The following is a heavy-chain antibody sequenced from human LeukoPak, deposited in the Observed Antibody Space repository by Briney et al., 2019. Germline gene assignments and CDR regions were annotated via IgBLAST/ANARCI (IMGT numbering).Heavy chain of an antibody. CDR1: GFTFSSYA. J-gene: IGHJ4*02. Sequence: GGSLRLSCAASGFTFSSYAMHWVRQAPGKGLEWVAVISYDGSNKYYADSVKGRFTISRDNSKNSLYLQMNSPTAEDTAVYYCARDGRRNFESTPYVNYFFDLWGQGTLVTVSS. CDR2: ISYDGSNK. D-gene: IGHD3-9*01. V-gene: IGHV3-30*04. CDR3: ARDGRRNFESTPYVNYFFDL.